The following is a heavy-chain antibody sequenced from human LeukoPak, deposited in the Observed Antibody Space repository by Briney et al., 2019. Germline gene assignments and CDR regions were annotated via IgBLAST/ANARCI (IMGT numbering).Heavy chain of an antibody. V-gene: IGHV3-23*01. CDR1: GFTFSTYG. Sequence: GGTLRLSCAASGFTFSTYGISWVRQAPGKGLEWVSTINNSVGSTYYADSVKGRLTISRDKSKTTLYLQMNSLRAEDTAFYYCAKDSSQQLYYFDYWGQGTLVTVSS. CDR2: INNSVGST. J-gene: IGHJ4*02. D-gene: IGHD6-13*01. CDR3: AKDSSQQLYYFDY.